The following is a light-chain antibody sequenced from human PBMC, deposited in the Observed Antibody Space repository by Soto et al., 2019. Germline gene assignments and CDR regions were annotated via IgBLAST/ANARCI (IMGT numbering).Light chain of an antibody. J-gene: IGLJ1*01. V-gene: IGLV2-14*01. CDR3: SSDTSRITPYV. CDR1: SSDVGGYNY. Sequence: QSVLTQPASVSGSPGQSITISCTGTSSDVGGYNYVSWYQQHPGKAPKLMIYDVSNRPSGVSNRFSGSKSGNTASLTISGLQAEDEADYYCSSDTSRITPYVFVTGSKVPL. CDR2: DVS.